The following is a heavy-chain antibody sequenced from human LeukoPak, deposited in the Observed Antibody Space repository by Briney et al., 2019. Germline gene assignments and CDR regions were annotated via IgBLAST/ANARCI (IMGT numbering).Heavy chain of an antibody. Sequence: KPSETLSLTCAVYGGSFSTYFWNWIRQPPGKGLEWIGEVNHSGSTNYNPSLKSRVTISVDTSKNQFSLKLSSVTAADTAVYYCARDQFGHFDYWGQGTLVTVSS. CDR2: VNHSGST. CDR3: ARDQFGHFDY. J-gene: IGHJ4*02. D-gene: IGHD3-10*01. CDR1: GGSFSTYF. V-gene: IGHV4-34*01.